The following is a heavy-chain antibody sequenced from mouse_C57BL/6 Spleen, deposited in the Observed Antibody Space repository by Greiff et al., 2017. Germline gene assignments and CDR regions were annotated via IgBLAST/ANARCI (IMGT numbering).Heavy chain of an antibody. J-gene: IGHJ1*03. V-gene: IGHV1-39*01. CDR3: ARRYYGSSDEDWYFDV. CDR2: INPNYGTT. Sequence: VQLQQSGPELVKPGASVKISCTASGYSFTDYNMNWVKQSNGKSLEWIGVINPNYGTTSYNQKFKGKATLTVDQSSSTAYMQLNSLTSEDSAVYSGARRYYGSSDEDWYFDVWGTGTTVTVSS. D-gene: IGHD1-1*01. CDR1: GYSFTDYN.